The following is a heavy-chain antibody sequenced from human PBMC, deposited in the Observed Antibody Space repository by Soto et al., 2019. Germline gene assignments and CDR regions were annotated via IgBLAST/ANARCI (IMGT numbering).Heavy chain of an antibody. V-gene: IGHV1-69*02. CDR3: VSNRAHGKESEASDI. CDR1: GGTFSSYT. J-gene: IGHJ3*02. CDR2: IIPILGIA. Sequence: GASVKVSCKASGGTFSSYTISWVRQAPGQGLEWMGRIIPILGIANYAQKFQGRVTITADKSTSTAYMELSSLRSEDTAVYYCVSNRAHGKESEASDIWGQETMLTVS.